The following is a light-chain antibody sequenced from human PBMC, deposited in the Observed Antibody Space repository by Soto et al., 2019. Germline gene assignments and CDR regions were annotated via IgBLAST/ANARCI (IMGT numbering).Light chain of an antibody. CDR2: DAS. V-gene: IGKV1-39*01. J-gene: IGKJ1*01. CDR1: QTIGPY. CDR3: QQSYNTPLT. Sequence: IEVTQSPSSLAASLVDRVTITCRPSQTIGPYVNWYRQKPGAAPELLIYDASTLQTGVPSRFRGGASGTDFTLTISSLQLDDFATYYCQQSYNTPLTFGQGTKVDI.